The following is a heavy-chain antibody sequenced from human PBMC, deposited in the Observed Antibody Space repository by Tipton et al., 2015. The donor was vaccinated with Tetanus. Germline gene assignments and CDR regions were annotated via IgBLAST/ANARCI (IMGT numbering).Heavy chain of an antibody. CDR3: ARHHPPRGFPYGGLHP. J-gene: IGHJ5*02. CDR1: GGSTATGGYS. V-gene: IGHV4-31*03. Sequence: TLSLTCTVSGGSTATGGYSWNWIRQHPGKGLECIGYIYDSGNTLYNPSLESRVSISIDASKTQFSLKLTSVTAADTAVYYCARHHPPRGFPYGGLHPWGQGTLVTVSS. CDR2: IYDSGNT. D-gene: IGHD3-16*01.